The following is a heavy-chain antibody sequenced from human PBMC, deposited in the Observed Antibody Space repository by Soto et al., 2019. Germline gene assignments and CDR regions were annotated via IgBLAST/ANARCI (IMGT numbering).Heavy chain of an antibody. V-gene: IGHV1-69*02. D-gene: IGHD1-1*01. CDR2: IIPILGIA. CDR3: AGVYNTPHDAFDI. CDR1: GGTFSSYT. J-gene: IGHJ3*02. Sequence: SVKVSCKASGGTFSSYTISWVRQAPGQGLEWMGRIIPILGIANYAQKFQGRVTITADKSTSTAYMELSSLRSEDTAVYYCAGVYNTPHDAFDIWGQGTMVTVSS.